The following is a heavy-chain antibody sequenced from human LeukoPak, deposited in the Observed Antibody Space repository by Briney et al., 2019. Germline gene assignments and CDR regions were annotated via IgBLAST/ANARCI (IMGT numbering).Heavy chain of an antibody. D-gene: IGHD3-9*01. Sequence: GESLKISCKGSGYSFTSYWIGWVRQMPGKGLEWMGIIYPGDPDTRYSPSFQGQVTISADKSISTAYLQWSSLKASDTAMYYCARHRGYYDILTGYYNPGYGDYWGQGTLVTVSS. V-gene: IGHV5-51*01. J-gene: IGHJ4*02. CDR3: ARHRGYYDILTGYYNPGYGDY. CDR1: GYSFTSYW. CDR2: IYPGDPDT.